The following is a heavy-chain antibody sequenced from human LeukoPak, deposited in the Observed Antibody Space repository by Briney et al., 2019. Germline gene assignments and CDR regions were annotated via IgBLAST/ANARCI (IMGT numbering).Heavy chain of an antibody. CDR2: IYHSGST. D-gene: IGHD3-22*01. Sequence: SETLSLTCTVSGYSISSGYYWGWIRQPPGKGLEWIGSIYHSGSTYYNPSLKSRVTISVDTSKNQFSLKLSSVTAADTAVYYCARTLRSSGYYVAFDYWGQGTLVTVSS. CDR3: ARTLRSSGYYVAFDY. CDR1: GYSISSGYY. J-gene: IGHJ4*02. V-gene: IGHV4-38-2*02.